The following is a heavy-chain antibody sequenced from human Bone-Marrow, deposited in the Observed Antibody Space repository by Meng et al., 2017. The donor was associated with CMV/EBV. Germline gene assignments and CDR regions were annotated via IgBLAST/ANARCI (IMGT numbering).Heavy chain of an antibody. CDR1: GYTFTSYD. CDR3: ARVRSRITMIVVVIYDAFDI. V-gene: IGHV1-8*03. Sequence: ASVKVSCKASGYTFTSYDINWVRQATGQGLEWMGWMNPNSGNTGYAQKFQGRVTITRNTSISTAYMELSSLRSEDTAVYYCARVRSRITMIVVVIYDAFDIWGQGTMVTVSS. J-gene: IGHJ3*02. D-gene: IGHD3-22*01. CDR2: MNPNSGNT.